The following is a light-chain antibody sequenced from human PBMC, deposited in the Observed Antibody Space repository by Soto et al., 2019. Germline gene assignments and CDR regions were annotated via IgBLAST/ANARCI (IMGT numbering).Light chain of an antibody. CDR2: EIT. Sequence: QSALTQPPSASGSPGQSVTISCTGTSRDIGGYDSVSWYQQHPGRAPKLMIYEITKRPSGVPDRFSGSRSGNTASLTVSGLQAEDEADYYCSSHAGSINVVFGGGTKLTVL. CDR1: SRDIGGYDS. CDR3: SSHAGSINVV. J-gene: IGLJ2*01. V-gene: IGLV2-8*01.